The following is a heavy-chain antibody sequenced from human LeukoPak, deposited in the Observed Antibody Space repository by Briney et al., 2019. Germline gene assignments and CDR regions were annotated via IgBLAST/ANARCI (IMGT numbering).Heavy chain of an antibody. D-gene: IGHD1-26*01. CDR2: IGGTGVRT. V-gene: IGHV3-23*01. Sequence: GGSLRLSCASSGFTFSSYAMSWVRQAPGKGLEWVSTIGGTGVRTYYADSVKGRFTISRDNSKNTVFLQMKSLRVEDTAVYYCAKPSGSAFDFWGQGTLVTVSS. CDR3: AKPSGSAFDF. CDR1: GFTFSSYA. J-gene: IGHJ4*02.